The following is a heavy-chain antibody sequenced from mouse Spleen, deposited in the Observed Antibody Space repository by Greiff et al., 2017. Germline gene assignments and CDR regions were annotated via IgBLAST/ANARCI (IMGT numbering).Heavy chain of an antibody. V-gene: IGHV3-6*01. CDR1: GYSITSGYY. CDR2: ISYDGSN. Sequence: ESGPGLVKPSQSLSLTCSVTGYSITSGYYWNWIRQFPGNKLEWMGYISYDGSNNYNPSLKNRISITRDTSKNQFFLKLNSVTTEDTATYYCARGNWDENFDYWGQGTTLTVSS. D-gene: IGHD4-1*01. J-gene: IGHJ2*01. CDR3: ARGNWDENFDY.